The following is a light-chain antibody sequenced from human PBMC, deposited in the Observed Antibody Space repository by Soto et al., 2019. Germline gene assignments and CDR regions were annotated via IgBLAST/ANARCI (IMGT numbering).Light chain of an antibody. CDR2: DAS. CDR3: LQHDRYPYS. J-gene: IGKJ2*03. CDR1: QAISSY. V-gene: IGKV1-17*03. Sequence: DLPMTQSPSAMSVSIGDRVTITCRASQAISSYLAWFQQKSGKVPTRLIYDASTLQSGVASRFSGSGSGTDFTLTITNVQPEDVATYFCLQHDRYPYSFGQGTKL.